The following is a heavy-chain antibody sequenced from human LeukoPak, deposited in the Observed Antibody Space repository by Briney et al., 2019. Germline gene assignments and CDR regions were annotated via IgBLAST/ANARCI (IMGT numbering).Heavy chain of an antibody. J-gene: IGHJ6*02. CDR3: ASGEVGVVYRAGGRYYYHYHAMDV. CDR2: INPNSGGT. Sequence: GASVKVSCKASGYTFTGYYMHWVRQAPGQGLEWMGRINPNSGGTNYAQKFQGRVSLTTDTSTSTAYMELRTLTSDDTAVYYCASGEVGVVYRAGGRYYYHYHAMDVWGQGTTVTVSS. CDR1: GYTFTGYY. D-gene: IGHD2-8*02. V-gene: IGHV1-2*06.